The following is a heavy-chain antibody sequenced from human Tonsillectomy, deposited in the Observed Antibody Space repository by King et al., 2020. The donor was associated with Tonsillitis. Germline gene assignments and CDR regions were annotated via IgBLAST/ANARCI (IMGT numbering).Heavy chain of an antibody. J-gene: IGHJ4*02. Sequence: QLVQSGAEVKKPGASVKVSCKASGYTFTSYYMHWVRQATGQGLEWMGIINPSGGSTSYAQKFQGRVTMTRDTSTSKVYMELSSLRYEDTAVYYCARDPLTTYYYDSSGYGDGFDYWGQGTLVTVSS. CDR2: INPSGGST. CDR3: ARDPLTTYYYDSSGYGDGFDY. D-gene: IGHD3-22*01. CDR1: GYTFTSYY. V-gene: IGHV1-46*03.